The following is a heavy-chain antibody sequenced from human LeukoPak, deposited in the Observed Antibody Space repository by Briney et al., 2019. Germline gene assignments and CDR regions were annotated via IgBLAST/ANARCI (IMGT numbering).Heavy chain of an antibody. CDR2: ISWNSGSL. D-gene: IGHD3-16*01. CDR3: AKEDRRGRHFDY. CDR1: GFTFDDYA. V-gene: IGHV3-9*01. J-gene: IGHJ4*02. Sequence: PGRSLRLSCAASGFTFDDYAMHWVRQAPGKGLEWVSDISWNSGSLGYAGSVKGRFTISRDNAKNSLYLQMNSLRAEDTALYYCAKEDRRGRHFDYWGQGTLVTVSS.